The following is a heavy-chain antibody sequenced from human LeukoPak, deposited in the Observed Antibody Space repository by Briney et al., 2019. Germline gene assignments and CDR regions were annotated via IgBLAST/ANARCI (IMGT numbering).Heavy chain of an antibody. CDR3: ARAGLGYCSSTSCYRSNWFDP. Sequence: ASVKVSCKASGYTFTGCYMHWVRQAPGQGLEWMGWINPNSGGTNYAQKFQGRVTMTRDTSISTAYMELSRLRSDDTAVYYCARAGLGYCSSTSCYRSNWFDPWGQGTLVTVSS. CDR2: INPNSGGT. CDR1: GYTFTGCY. D-gene: IGHD2-2*02. J-gene: IGHJ5*02. V-gene: IGHV1-2*02.